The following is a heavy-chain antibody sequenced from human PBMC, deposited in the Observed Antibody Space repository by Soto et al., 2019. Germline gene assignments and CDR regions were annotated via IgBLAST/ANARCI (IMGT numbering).Heavy chain of an antibody. CDR3: ARDLLRYGDYLRLAGTETTYYYYGMDV. CDR2: ISYDGSNK. Sequence: QVQLVESGGGVVQPGRSLRLYCAASGFTFSSYAMHWVRQAPGKGLEWVAVISYDGSNKYYADSVKGRFTISRDNSKNTLYLQMNSLRAEDTAVYYCARDLLRYGDYLRLAGTETTYYYYGMDVWGQGTTVTVSS. J-gene: IGHJ6*02. V-gene: IGHV3-30-3*01. D-gene: IGHD4-17*01. CDR1: GFTFSSYA.